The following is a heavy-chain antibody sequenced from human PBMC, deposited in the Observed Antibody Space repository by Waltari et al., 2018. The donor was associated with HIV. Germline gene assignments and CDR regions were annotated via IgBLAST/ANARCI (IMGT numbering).Heavy chain of an antibody. J-gene: IGHJ4*02. D-gene: IGHD6-19*01. V-gene: IGHV3-23*01. CDR1: GFNFSSCA. CDR3: AKLLVVAGTSADF. Sequence: EVQRLESGGGLVPHGGALRLSCAGSGFNFSSCAMGWVRQAPGKGLEWVSVISGDGSTYYAGSVKGRFTISRDTSKSTVYLQMNDLRAEDTALYFCAKLLVVAGTSADFWGQGILVTVSS. CDR2: ISGDGST.